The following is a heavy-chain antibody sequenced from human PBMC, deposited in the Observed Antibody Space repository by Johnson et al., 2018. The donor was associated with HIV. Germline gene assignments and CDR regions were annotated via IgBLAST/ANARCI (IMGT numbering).Heavy chain of an antibody. CDR1: GFTFDDHG. V-gene: IGHV3-20*04. CDR3: ARDVGGWGYRHAFDI. D-gene: IGHD5-12*01. Sequence: VQLVESGGGVVRPGGSLRLSCAASGFTFDDHGMSWVRQGSGKGLEWVSGINWNGARTGYADSVKGRFTISRDNAKNSVYLQMNSLRAEDTALYYCARDVGGWGYRHAFDIWGQGTMVTVSS. CDR2: INWNGART. J-gene: IGHJ3*02.